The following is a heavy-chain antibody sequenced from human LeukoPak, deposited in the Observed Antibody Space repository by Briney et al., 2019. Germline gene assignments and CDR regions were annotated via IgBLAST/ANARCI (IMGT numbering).Heavy chain of an antibody. CDR1: GFTFSSYA. CDR3: ASADQPVVPAALDY. Sequence: GGSLRLSCAASGFTFSSYAMHWVRQAPGKGLEYVSAISSNGGSTYYANSVKGRFTISRDNSKNTLYLQMGSLRAEDMAVYYCASADQPVVPAALDYWGQGTLVTVSS. D-gene: IGHD2-2*01. CDR2: ISSNGGST. V-gene: IGHV3-64*01. J-gene: IGHJ4*02.